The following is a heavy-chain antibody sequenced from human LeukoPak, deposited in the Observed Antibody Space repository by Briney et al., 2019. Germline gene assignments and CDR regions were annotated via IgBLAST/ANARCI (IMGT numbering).Heavy chain of an antibody. CDR2: IYYTGTT. CDR1: GGSISSYY. J-gene: IGHJ4*02. Sequence: SETLSLTCTVSGGSISSYYWSWIRQSPGKGLEWIAYIYYTGTTNYNPSLRSRVAMSVDTSKNQFSLKLSSVTAADTAVYYCARSGYSSGPPDCWGQGTLVTVSS. V-gene: IGHV4-59*12. D-gene: IGHD6-19*01. CDR3: ARSGYSSGPPDC.